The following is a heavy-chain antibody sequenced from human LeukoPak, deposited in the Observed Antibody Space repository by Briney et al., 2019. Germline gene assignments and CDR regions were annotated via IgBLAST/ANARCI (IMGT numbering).Heavy chain of an antibody. Sequence: GGSLRLSCAASGFTFSSYAMSWVRQAPGKGLEWVSGLSDSGFSTYYADSVKGRFTISRDNSKNTLYLQMNSLRAEDTAVYYCAKARSGSYYRDTTLYYWGQGTLVTVSS. CDR3: AKARSGSYYRDTTLYY. CDR1: GFTFSSYA. D-gene: IGHD3-10*01. J-gene: IGHJ4*02. V-gene: IGHV3-23*01. CDR2: LSDSGFST.